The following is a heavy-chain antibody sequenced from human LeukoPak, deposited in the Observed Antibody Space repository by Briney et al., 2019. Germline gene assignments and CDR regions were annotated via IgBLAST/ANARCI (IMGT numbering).Heavy chain of an antibody. CDR3: ARDKAGYSYGYGDY. Sequence: GASVKVSCKASGGTFSSYAISWVRQAPGQGLEWMGGIIPILGTANYAQKFQGRVTITADESTSTAYMELSSLRSEDTAVYYCARDKAGYSYGYGDYWGQGTLVTVSS. J-gene: IGHJ4*02. V-gene: IGHV1-69*13. D-gene: IGHD5-18*01. CDR2: IIPILGTA. CDR1: GGTFSSYA.